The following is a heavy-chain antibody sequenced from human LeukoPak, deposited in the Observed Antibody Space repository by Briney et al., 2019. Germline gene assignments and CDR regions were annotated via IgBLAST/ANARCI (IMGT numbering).Heavy chain of an antibody. CDR2: ISGSGGST. V-gene: IGHV3-23*01. CDR3: ARSPYYYDSSGRSIFAY. CDR1: GLTFSNYG. Sequence: GGSLRLSCAASGLTFSNYGMAWVRQAPGKGLEWVSAISGSGGSTYYADSVKGRFTISGDNSKNTLYLQMNSLRAEDTAVYYCARSPYYYDSSGRSIFAYWGQGTLVTVSS. J-gene: IGHJ4*02. D-gene: IGHD3-22*01.